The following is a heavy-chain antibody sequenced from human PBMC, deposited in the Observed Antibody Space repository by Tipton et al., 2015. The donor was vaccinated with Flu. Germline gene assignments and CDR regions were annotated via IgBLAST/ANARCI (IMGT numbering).Heavy chain of an antibody. CDR1: GDSISSYY. Sequence: TLSLTCSVSGDSISSYYWSWIRQPAGKGLEWIGRIFTSGSTVYNPSLKSRVSMSIDMSKNHFCLQLTSLTAADTAVYYCVGDPGYYDSSVYFDFWGQGALVTVSS. CDR2: IFTSGST. CDR3: VGDPGYYDSSVYFDF. V-gene: IGHV4-4*07. D-gene: IGHD3-22*01. J-gene: IGHJ4*02.